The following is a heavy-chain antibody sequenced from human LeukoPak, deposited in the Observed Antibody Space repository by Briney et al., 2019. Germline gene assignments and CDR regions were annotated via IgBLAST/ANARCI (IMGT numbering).Heavy chain of an antibody. CDR2: IYYSGST. D-gene: IGHD2-21*02. V-gene: IGHV4-39*07. J-gene: IGHJ6*03. Sequence: PSETLSLTCTVSGGSISSSSYYWGWIRQPPGKGLEWIGSIYYSGSTYYNPSLKSRVTISVDTSKNQFSLKLSSVPAADTAVYYCARDRDNIVVVTAPRVYYYMDVWGKGTTVTVSS. CDR1: GGSISSSSYY. CDR3: ARDRDNIVVVTAPRVYYYMDV.